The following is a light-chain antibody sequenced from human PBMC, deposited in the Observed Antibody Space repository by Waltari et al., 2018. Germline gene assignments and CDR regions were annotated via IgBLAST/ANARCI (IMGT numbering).Light chain of an antibody. CDR1: RTIGGD. CDR2: EAA. J-gene: IGKJ4*01. Sequence: EIVLTQSPATLSVSPGEGATLSCRASRTIGGDLAWYEQKPGQPPRLLIYEAAARATGIPARFSGSGSGTEFTLTISSVRSEHFAVYYCQQYNSWPFTFGGGPKVEIK. CDR3: QQYNSWPFT. V-gene: IGKV3-15*01.